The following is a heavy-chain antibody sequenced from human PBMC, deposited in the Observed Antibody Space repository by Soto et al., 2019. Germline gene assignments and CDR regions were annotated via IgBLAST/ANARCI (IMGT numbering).Heavy chain of an antibody. J-gene: IGHJ5*02. V-gene: IGHV3-30*18. CDR1: GFSFSSYG. CDR2: ISYDGRNK. D-gene: IGHD3-10*01. CDR3: AKCVSEGNYYGSLRFGT. Sequence: GGSLRLSCAASGFSFSSYGMHWVRQAPGKGLEWVAVISYDGRNKYYADSVKGRFTISRDDSKNTLYLQMNSLRAEDTALYHCAKCVSEGNYYGSLRFGTRDQESPVTISS.